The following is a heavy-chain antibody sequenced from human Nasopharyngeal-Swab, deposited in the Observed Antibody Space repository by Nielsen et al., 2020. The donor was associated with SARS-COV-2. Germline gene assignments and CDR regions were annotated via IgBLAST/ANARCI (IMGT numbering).Heavy chain of an antibody. CDR3: ARYDWGYYYNGMDV. Sequence: GEFLKTPCAAFGFTFSSYAMHWVRQAPGKGLEYVTAITSNGGSTDYANSVKGRFAISRDNSKNTLYLQMGSLRPEDMGVYYCARYDWGYYYNGMDVWGQGTTVTVSS. V-gene: IGHV3-64*01. CDR1: GFTFSSYA. J-gene: IGHJ6*02. CDR2: ITSNGGST. D-gene: IGHD7-27*01.